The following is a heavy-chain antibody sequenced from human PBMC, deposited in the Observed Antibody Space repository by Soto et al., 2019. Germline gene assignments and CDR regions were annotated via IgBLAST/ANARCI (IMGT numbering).Heavy chain of an antibody. CDR3: ARVRVSCSGGSCSRETYYFEF. D-gene: IGHD2-15*01. Sequence: ASVKVSCKSYGYSFTSHDVTWVRQATGQGLEWMGWMNPSSGDTGYAQKFQGRVTMTRDTCISTAYMELSSLRSEDTAVYYCARVRVSCSGGSCSRETYYFEFRGQGTLVSVSS. CDR1: GYSFTSHD. V-gene: IGHV1-8*01. CDR2: MNPSSGDT. J-gene: IGHJ4*02.